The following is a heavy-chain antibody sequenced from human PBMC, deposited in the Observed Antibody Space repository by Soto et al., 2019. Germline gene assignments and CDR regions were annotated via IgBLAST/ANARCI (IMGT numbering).Heavy chain of an antibody. CDR3: ARDRLLWFGELLSDYYYYYYGMDV. CDR2: IIPIFGTA. D-gene: IGHD3-10*01. CDR1: GGTFSSYA. J-gene: IGHJ6*02. Sequence: QVQLVQSGAEVKKPGSSVKVSCKASGGTFSSYAISWVRQAPGQGLEWMGGIIPIFGTANYAQKFQGRVTITADKSTSTAYMELSSLRSEDTAVYYCARDRLLWFGELLSDYYYYYYGMDVWGQGTTVTVSS. V-gene: IGHV1-69*06.